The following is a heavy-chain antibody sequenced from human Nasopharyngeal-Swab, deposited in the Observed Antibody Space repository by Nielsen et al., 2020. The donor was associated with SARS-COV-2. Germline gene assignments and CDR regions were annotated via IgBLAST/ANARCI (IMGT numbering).Heavy chain of an antibody. V-gene: IGHV3-30*18. CDR2: ISYDGSNK. Sequence: GASLKISCAGSGFTFSSYGMHWVRQAPGKGLEWVALISYDGSNKYYADSVKGRFTISRDNSKNTLYLQMNSLRAEDTAVYYCAKVYGGSEFDPWGQGTLVTVSS. J-gene: IGHJ5*02. CDR1: GFTFSSYG. CDR3: AKVYGGSEFDP. D-gene: IGHD4-23*01.